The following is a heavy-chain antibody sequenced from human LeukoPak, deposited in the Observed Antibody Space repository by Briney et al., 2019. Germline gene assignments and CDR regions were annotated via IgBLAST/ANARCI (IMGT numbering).Heavy chain of an antibody. CDR2: ISYDGSNK. D-gene: IGHD6-13*01. J-gene: IGHJ5*02. V-gene: IGHV3-30*03. Sequence: GGSLRLSCAASGFTFSGSWMSWVRQAPGKGLEWVAVISYDGSNKYYADSVKGRFTISRDNSKNTLYLQMNSLRAEDTAVYYCARDKAQGSSWPYVNWFDPWGQGTLVTVSS. CDR3: ARDKAQGSSWPYVNWFDP. CDR1: GFTFSGSW.